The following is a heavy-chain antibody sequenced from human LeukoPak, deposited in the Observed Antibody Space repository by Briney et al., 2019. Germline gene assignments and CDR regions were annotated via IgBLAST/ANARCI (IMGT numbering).Heavy chain of an antibody. V-gene: IGHV4-31*03. D-gene: IGHD5-12*01. CDR3: ARARYSGYDTLFDY. J-gene: IGHJ4*02. Sequence: SETLSLTCTVSGGSISSGGYYWSWIRQHPGKGLEWIGYIYYSGSTYYNPSLKSRVTISVDSSKNQFSLELNSVTAADTAVYYCARARYSGYDTLFDYWGQGTLVTVSS. CDR2: IYYSGST. CDR1: GGSISSGGYY.